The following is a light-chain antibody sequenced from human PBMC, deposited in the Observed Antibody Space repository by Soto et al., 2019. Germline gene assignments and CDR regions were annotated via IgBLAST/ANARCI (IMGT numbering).Light chain of an antibody. CDR1: SSDVGGYNY. CDR3: SSYASSSRYV. V-gene: IGLV2-14*01. J-gene: IGLJ1*01. Sequence: QSALTQPASVSGSPGQSITISCIGTSSDVGGYNYVSWYQQHPGKAPKLMIYEVTNRPSGVSTRFSGSKSGNTASLTISGLQAEDEADYYCSSYASSSRYVFGTGTKVTVL. CDR2: EVT.